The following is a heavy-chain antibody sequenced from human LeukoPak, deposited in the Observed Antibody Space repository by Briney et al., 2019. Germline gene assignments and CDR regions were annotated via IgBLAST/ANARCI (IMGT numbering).Heavy chain of an antibody. J-gene: IGHJ4*02. CDR1: GYTFTSYD. CDR3: EVGSSSSGFDY. D-gene: IGHD6-6*01. CDR2: MNPNSGNT. V-gene: IGHV1-8*03. Sequence: EASVKVSCKASGYTFTSYDINWVRQATGQGLEWMGWMNPNSGNTGYAQKFQGRVTITRNTSISTAYMELSSLRSEDTAVYYCEVGSSSSGFDYWGQGTLVTVSS.